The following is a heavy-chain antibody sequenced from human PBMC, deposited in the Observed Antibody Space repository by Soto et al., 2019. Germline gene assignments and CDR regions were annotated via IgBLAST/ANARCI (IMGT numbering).Heavy chain of an antibody. D-gene: IGHD5-12*01. J-gene: IGHJ5*02. CDR2: ISGYDGHT. CDR3: ARDSGYHAA. V-gene: IGHV1-18*01. CDR1: GYTFSNFG. Sequence: QVQLVQSGVEVRKPGASVKVSCKASGYTFSNFGISWMRQAPGHGPEWLGWISGYDGHTNYAQKFQGRITMTTDTPTSTAYKDLRSVNAGDTAVYYCARDSGYHAAWGQGTLITVSS.